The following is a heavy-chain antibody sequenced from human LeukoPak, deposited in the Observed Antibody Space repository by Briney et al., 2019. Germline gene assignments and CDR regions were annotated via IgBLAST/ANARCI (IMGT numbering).Heavy chain of an antibody. J-gene: IGHJ5*02. Sequence: SVKVSCKASGGTFSSYAISWVRQAPGQGLEWMGGIIPIFGTANYAQKFQGRVTITADESTSTACMELSSLRSEDTAVYYCARVLRYGSGSWGYWFDPWGQGTLVTVSS. CDR2: IIPIFGTA. CDR1: GGTFSSYA. D-gene: IGHD3-10*01. V-gene: IGHV1-69*13. CDR3: ARVLRYGSGSWGYWFDP.